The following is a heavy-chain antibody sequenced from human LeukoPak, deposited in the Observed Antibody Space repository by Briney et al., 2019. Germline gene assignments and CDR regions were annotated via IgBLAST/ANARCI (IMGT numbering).Heavy chain of an antibody. CDR1: GFDFSTYS. J-gene: IGHJ6*02. D-gene: IGHD6-13*01. CDR3: ARGGARSSSYYYYGTDV. V-gene: IGHV3-48*01. CDR2: IDSSSSTI. Sequence: GGSLRLSCAASGFDFSTYSMHWVRRAPGRGLEWLSYIDSSSSTIYYADSVKGRFTISRDNAKNSLYLQMNSLRAEDTAVFYCARGGARSSSYYYYGTDVWGLGTTVTVSS.